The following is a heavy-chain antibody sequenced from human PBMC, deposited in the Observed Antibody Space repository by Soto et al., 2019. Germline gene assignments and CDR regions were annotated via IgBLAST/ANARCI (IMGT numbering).Heavy chain of an antibody. D-gene: IGHD1-7*01. CDR3: ARQNCNYPPRPFDY. CDR1: GGSISSGGYY. CDR2: IYYSGST. Sequence: SETLSLTCTVSGGSISSGGYYWSWIRQHPGKGLEWIGYIYYSGSTYYNPSLKSRVTISVDTPKNQFSLKLSSVTAADTAVYYCARQNCNYPPRPFDYWGQGTLVTVSS. V-gene: IGHV4-31*03. J-gene: IGHJ4*02.